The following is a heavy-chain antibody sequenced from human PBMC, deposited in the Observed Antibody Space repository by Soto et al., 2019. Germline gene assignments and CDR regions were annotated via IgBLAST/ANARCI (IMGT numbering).Heavy chain of an antibody. CDR2: ISAYNGNT. CDR1: GYTFTSYG. V-gene: IGHV1-18*01. J-gene: IGHJ4*02. CDR3: AREADYGGNSDLDY. Sequence: ASVTVSCKASGYTFTSYGISWVRQTPGQGLEWMGWISAYNGNTNYAQKLQGRVTMTTDTSTSTAYMELRSLRSDDTAVYYCAREADYGGNSDLDYWGQGTLGTVSS. D-gene: IGHD4-17*01.